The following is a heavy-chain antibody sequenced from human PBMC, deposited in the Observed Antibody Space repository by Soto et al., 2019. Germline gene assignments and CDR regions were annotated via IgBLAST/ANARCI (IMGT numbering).Heavy chain of an antibody. D-gene: IGHD4-17*01. J-gene: IGHJ6*02. CDR2: ISYDGSNK. CDR3: ARDWMTVTTFGDYGMDV. V-gene: IGHV3-30-3*01. CDR1: GFTFSSYA. Sequence: QVQLVESGGGVVQPGRSLRLSCAASGFTFSSYAMHWVRQAPGKGLEWVAVISYDGSNKYYADSVKGRFTISRDNSKNTLYLQMNSPRAEDTAVYYCARDWMTVTTFGDYGMDVWGQGTTVTVSS.